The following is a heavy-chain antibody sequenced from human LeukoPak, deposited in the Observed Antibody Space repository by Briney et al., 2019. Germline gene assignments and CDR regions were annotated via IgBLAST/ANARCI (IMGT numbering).Heavy chain of an antibody. V-gene: IGHV3-21*01. J-gene: IGHJ4*02. CDR2: ISSSSSYI. Sequence: PGGSLGLSCAASGFTFSSYSMNWVRQAPGKGLEWVSSISSSSSYIYYADSVKGRFTISRDNAKNSLYLQMNSLRAEDTAVYYCARDGHWDTATDYWGQGTLVTVSS. D-gene: IGHD5-18*01. CDR3: ARDGHWDTATDY. CDR1: GFTFSSYS.